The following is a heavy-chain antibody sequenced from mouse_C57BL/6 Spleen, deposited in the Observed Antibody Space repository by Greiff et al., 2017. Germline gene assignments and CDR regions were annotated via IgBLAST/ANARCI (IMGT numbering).Heavy chain of an antibody. Sequence: VQLQQSGAELVRPGASVTLSCKASGYTFTDYEMHWVKQPPVHGLEWIGAIDPETGGSAYNQKFKGKAILTADKSSSTAYMELRSLTSEDSAVYYCTRSRLLPFSWFAYWGQGTLVTVSA. CDR2: IDPETGGS. CDR3: TRSRLLPFSWFAY. J-gene: IGHJ3*01. V-gene: IGHV1-15*01. D-gene: IGHD2-3*01. CDR1: GYTFTDYE.